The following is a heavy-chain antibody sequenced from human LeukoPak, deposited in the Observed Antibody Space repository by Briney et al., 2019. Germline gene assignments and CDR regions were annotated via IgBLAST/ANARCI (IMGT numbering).Heavy chain of an antibody. CDR3: ARDSDIVVVVAAKSHAFDI. CDR1: GFTFSSYA. CDR2: ISYDGSNK. J-gene: IGHJ3*02. D-gene: IGHD2-15*01. Sequence: GGSLRLSCAASGFTFSSYAMHWVRQAPGKGLEWVAVISYDGSNKYYADSVKGRFTISRDNSKNTLYLQMNSLRAEDTAVYYCARDSDIVVVVAAKSHAFDIWGQGTMVTVSS. V-gene: IGHV3-30*04.